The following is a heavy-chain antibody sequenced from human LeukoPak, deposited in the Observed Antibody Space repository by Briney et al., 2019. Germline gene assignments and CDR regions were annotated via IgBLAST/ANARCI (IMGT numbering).Heavy chain of an antibody. V-gene: IGHV3-74*01. Sequence: PGGSLRLSCAASGFTFSSYWMHWVRQAPGKGLVWVSRINSDGSSTSYADSVKGRFTISRDNAKNSLYLQMNSLRAEDTAVYYCARAAPGGIAAPIDYWGQGTLVTVSS. CDR1: GFTFSSYW. D-gene: IGHD6-6*01. CDR2: INSDGSST. J-gene: IGHJ4*02. CDR3: ARAAPGGIAAPIDY.